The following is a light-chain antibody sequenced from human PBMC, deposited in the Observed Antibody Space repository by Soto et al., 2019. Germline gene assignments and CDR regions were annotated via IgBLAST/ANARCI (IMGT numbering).Light chain of an antibody. CDR1: QSISSW. CDR2: KAS. Sequence: DIHMTQSPSTLSASVGDRVTITCRASQSISSWLAWYQQKPGKAPKLLIYKASSLESGAPSRFSGSGSGTEFTLNISSLQPDDFEAYDCQQYNSISTSGQGTKVEIK. CDR3: QQYNSIST. J-gene: IGKJ1*01. V-gene: IGKV1-5*03.